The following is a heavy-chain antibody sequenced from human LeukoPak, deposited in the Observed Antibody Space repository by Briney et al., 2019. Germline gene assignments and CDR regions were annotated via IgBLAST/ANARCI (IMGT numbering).Heavy chain of an antibody. J-gene: IGHJ3*02. CDR3: ARGPDYDSSGSDAFDI. CDR1: GGSISSYY. V-gene: IGHV4-59*12. D-gene: IGHD3-22*01. Sequence: SETLSLTCTVSGGSISSYYWSWIRQPPGKGLEWIGYIYYSGSTNYNPSLKSRVTISVDTSKNQFSLKLSSVTAADTAVYYCARGPDYDSSGSDAFDIWGQGTMVTVSS. CDR2: IYYSGST.